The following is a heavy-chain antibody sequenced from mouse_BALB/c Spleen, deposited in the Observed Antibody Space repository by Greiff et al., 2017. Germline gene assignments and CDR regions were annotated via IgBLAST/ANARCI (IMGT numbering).Heavy chain of an antibody. Sequence: QVQLQQPGAELVKPGTSVKMSCKGSGYTFTDYAMHWVKQSHAKSLEWIGVISTYSGNTNYNQKFKGKATMTVDKSSSTAYMELARLTSEDSAIYYCARALYYGSSPYYFDYWGQGTTLTVSS. V-gene: IGHV1S137*01. J-gene: IGHJ2*01. CDR1: GYTFTDYA. D-gene: IGHD1-1*01. CDR2: ISTYSGNT. CDR3: ARALYYGSSPYYFDY.